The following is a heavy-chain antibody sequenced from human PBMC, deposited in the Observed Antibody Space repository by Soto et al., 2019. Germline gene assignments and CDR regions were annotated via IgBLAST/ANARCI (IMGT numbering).Heavy chain of an antibody. V-gene: IGHV3-33*01. CDR2: IWYDGSEK. CDR1: GFTFRNHG. CDR3: ARDLGWPAARLDP. J-gene: IGHJ5*02. D-gene: IGHD2-2*01. Sequence: GGSLRLSCAASGFTFRNHGMHWVRLAPGKGLEWVAVIWYDGSEKYYAESVKGRFTVSRDNSKNTLYLQMNSLRGEDTAVYFCARDLGWPAARLDPSGQGSLVTV.